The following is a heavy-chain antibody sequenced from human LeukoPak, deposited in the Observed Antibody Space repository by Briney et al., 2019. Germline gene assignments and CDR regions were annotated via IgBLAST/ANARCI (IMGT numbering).Heavy chain of an antibody. CDR3: ARNIVGATGNAFDI. J-gene: IGHJ3*02. V-gene: IGHV3-21*01. D-gene: IGHD1-26*01. CDR2: ISSSSSYI. Sequence: GGSLRLSCAASGFTFSSYAMSWVRQAPGKGLEWVSSISSSSSYIYYADSVKGRFTISRDNAKNSLYLQMNSLRAEDTAVYYCARNIVGATGNAFDIWGQGTMVTVSS. CDR1: GFTFSSYA.